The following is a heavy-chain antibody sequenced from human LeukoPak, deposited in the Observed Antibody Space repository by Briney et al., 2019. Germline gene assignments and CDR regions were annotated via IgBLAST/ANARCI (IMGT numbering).Heavy chain of an antibody. D-gene: IGHD6-6*01. CDR2: ISSSSSAI. Sequence: GGSLRLSCAASGFTFSSYGINWVRQTPGKGLEWVSHISSSSSAINYADSVRGRFTISRDNAKNSLYLQMNSLRPEDTAVYYCARGGAARPDYWGQGTLVTVSS. CDR1: GFTFSSYG. CDR3: ARGGAARPDY. V-gene: IGHV3-48*01. J-gene: IGHJ4*02.